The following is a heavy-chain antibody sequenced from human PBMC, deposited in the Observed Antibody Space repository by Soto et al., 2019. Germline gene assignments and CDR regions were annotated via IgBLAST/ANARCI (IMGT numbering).Heavy chain of an antibody. CDR1: GGSISSYY. J-gene: IGHJ2*01. V-gene: IGHV4-59*08. Sequence: ASETLSLTCTVSGGSISSYYWSWIRQPPGKGLEWIGYIYYSGSTNYNPSLKSRVTISVDTSKNQFSLKLSSVTAADTAVYYCARNGAIRGSRHKNWYFDLWGRGTLVTVSS. CDR2: IYYSGST. CDR3: ARNGAIRGSRHKNWYFDL. D-gene: IGHD2-21*01.